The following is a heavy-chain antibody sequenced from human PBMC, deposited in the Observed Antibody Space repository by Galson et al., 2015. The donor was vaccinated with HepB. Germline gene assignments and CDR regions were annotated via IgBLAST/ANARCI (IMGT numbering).Heavy chain of an antibody. J-gene: IGHJ4*02. Sequence: SLRLSCAASGFTFDDYNMHWVRQAPGKGLEWVSLISWAGGSTYYADSVKGRFTISRDNTKNSLYLQMNSLRAEDTALYYCAKGTPETGGYSYGYFPDYWGQGTLVTVSS. D-gene: IGHD5-18*01. CDR1: GFTFDDYN. CDR3: AKGTPETGGYSYGYFPDY. V-gene: IGHV3-43*01. CDR2: ISWAGGST.